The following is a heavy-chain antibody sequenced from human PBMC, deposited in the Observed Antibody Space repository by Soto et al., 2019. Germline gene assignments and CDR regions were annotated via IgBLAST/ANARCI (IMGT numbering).Heavy chain of an antibody. D-gene: IGHD3-22*01. Sequence: QVQLVQSGAEVKKPGASVKVSCKASGYTFTSYGISWVRQAPGQGLEWMGWISAYKGNTNYAQKLQGRVTMTTDTSTSTAYMELRSLRSDDTAVYYCARDLEYYDSSGYYRPGIQFDYWGQGTLVTVSS. CDR3: ARDLEYYDSSGYYRPGIQFDY. J-gene: IGHJ4*02. CDR2: ISAYKGNT. CDR1: GYTFTSYG. V-gene: IGHV1-18*01.